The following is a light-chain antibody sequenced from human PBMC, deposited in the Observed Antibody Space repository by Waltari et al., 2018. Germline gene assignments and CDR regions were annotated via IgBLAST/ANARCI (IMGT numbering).Light chain of an antibody. CDR3: QQRSIRPPAYS. V-gene: IGKV3-11*01. Sequence: EIVLTQSPATLCLSPGERVTLSCRASQSVNNDLAWYQQKPGQAPRLLIYDASSRATGIPARFSGNWAGTDFTLTISSLEAEDFAVYYCQQRSIRPPAYSFGQGTRLEIK. J-gene: IGKJ2*03. CDR2: DAS. CDR1: QSVNND.